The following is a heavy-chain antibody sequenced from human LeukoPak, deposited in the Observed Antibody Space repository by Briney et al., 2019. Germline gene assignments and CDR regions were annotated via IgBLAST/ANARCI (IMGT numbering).Heavy chain of an antibody. J-gene: IGHJ4*02. D-gene: IGHD4-17*01. CDR2: INSDGSST. Sequence: GGSLRLSCAASGFTVTNNYMTWVRQAPGKGLVWVSRINSDGSSTSYADSVKGRFTISRDNAKNTLFLQMNSLRAEDTAVYYCARAAVTLDYWGQGALVTVSS. CDR3: ARAAVTLDY. CDR1: GFTVTNNY. V-gene: IGHV3-74*01.